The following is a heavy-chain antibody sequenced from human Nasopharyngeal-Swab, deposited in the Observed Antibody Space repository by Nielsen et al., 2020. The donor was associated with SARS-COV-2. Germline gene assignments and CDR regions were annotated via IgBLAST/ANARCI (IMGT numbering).Heavy chain of an antibody. Sequence: ETLSLTCAASGFVFSGSAIHWVRQASGKGLEWVGRIGDKAHNYATTYAASVKGRFTISRDDSKNTAFLQMDSLNTEDTALYYCTTDYYFDYWGQGTLVTVSS. CDR2: IGDKAHNYAT. D-gene: IGHD4/OR15-4a*01. CDR1: GFVFSGSA. CDR3: TTDYYFDY. V-gene: IGHV3-73*01. J-gene: IGHJ4*02.